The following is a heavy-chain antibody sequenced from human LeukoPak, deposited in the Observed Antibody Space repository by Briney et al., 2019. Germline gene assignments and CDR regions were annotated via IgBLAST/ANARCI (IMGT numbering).Heavy chain of an antibody. CDR1: GFTFSSYG. CDR2: ISYDGSNK. CDR3: AKVHYYDSSGPPIDFDY. J-gene: IGHJ4*02. Sequence: PGGSLRLPGTASGFTFSSYGMRWVRQAPGKGLEWVAVISYDGSNKYYADSVKGRFTISRDNSKNTLYLQMNSLRAEDTAVYYCAKVHYYDSSGPPIDFDYWGQGTLVTVSS. D-gene: IGHD3-22*01. V-gene: IGHV3-30*18.